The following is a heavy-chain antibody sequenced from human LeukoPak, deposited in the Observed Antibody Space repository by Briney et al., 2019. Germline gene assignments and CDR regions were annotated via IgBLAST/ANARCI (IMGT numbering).Heavy chain of an antibody. CDR1: GGSFSGYY. Sequence: SETLSLTCAVYGGSFSGYYWSWIRQPPGKGLEWIGEINHSGSTNYNPSLKSRATISVDTSKNQFSLKLSSVTAADTAVYYCARGAYYYGSGSSVSSGMDVWGKGTTVTVSS. D-gene: IGHD3-10*01. J-gene: IGHJ6*04. CDR2: INHSGST. V-gene: IGHV4-34*01. CDR3: ARGAYYYGSGSSVSSGMDV.